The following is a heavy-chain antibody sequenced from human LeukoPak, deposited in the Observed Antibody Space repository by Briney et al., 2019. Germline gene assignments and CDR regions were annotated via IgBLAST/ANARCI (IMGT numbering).Heavy chain of an antibody. CDR3: ARGHNWNDVYDY. J-gene: IGHJ4*02. CDR1: GYSFTRYG. CDR2: ISVYNGNT. V-gene: IGHV1-18*01. D-gene: IGHD1-1*01. Sequence: ASVKVSCKASGYSFTRYGISWLRQAPAQGLEWMGWISVYNGNTNYAQKLQGRVTMTTDTSTSTAYMELRSLRSDDTAVYYCARGHNWNDVYDYWGQGTLVTVSS.